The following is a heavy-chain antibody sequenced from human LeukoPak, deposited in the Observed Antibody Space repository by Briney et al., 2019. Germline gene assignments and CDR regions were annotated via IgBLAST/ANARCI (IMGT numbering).Heavy chain of an antibody. V-gene: IGHV1-69*05. Sequence: GSSVKVSCKASGGTFSSYAISWVRQAPGQGLEWMGGIIPIFGTANYAQKFQGRVTITTDESTSTAYMELSSLRSDDTAVYYCARVSNWGSSAGLGDYWGQGTLVTVSS. CDR1: GGTFSSYA. CDR2: IIPIFGTA. J-gene: IGHJ4*02. D-gene: IGHD7-27*01. CDR3: ARVSNWGSSAGLGDY.